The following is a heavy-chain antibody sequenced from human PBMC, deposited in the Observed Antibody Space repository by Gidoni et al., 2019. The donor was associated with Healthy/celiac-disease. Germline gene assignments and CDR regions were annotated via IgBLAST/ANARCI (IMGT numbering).Heavy chain of an antibody. J-gene: IGHJ3*02. CDR3: ARGVVLSALDI. V-gene: IGHV4-4*02. CDR2: IYHIEST. CDR1: GGSISSSNW. D-gene: IGHD2-15*01. Sequence: QGQLQESGPGLVKPSGAPLLTCAVSGGSISSSNWWSWVRQPPGTGLEWIGEIYHIESTHSNPSLKSRVTISVDKSKYQFSLKLSSETAADTDVYYCARGVVLSALDIWGQGTMVTVSS.